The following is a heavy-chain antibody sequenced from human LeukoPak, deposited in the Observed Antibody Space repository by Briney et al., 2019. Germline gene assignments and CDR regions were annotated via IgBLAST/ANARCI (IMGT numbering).Heavy chain of an antibody. J-gene: IGHJ6*03. V-gene: IGHV1-46*01. CDR2: INPSGCST. CDR3: ARGKAMVRGVNRSYYYYYYMDV. CDR1: GYTFTSYY. D-gene: IGHD3-10*01. Sequence: ASVKVSCKASGYTFTSYYMHWVRQAPGQGLEWMGIINPSGCSTSYAQKFQGRVTMTRDTSTSTVYMELSSLRSEDTAVYYCARGKAMVRGVNRSYYYYYYMDVWGKGTTVTISS.